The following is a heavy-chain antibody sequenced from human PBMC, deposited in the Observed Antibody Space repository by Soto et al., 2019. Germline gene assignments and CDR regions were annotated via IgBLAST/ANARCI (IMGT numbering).Heavy chain of an antibody. CDR2: ISTDENKT. J-gene: IGHJ5*02. CDR3: ARAMDTAMTSKDNWFDP. V-gene: IGHV3-30-3*01. Sequence: GGSLRLSCAASGFTFRSYHLHWVRQAPGKGLEWVATISTDENKTYYTDSVKGRFTISRDNSKNTLYLQVNSLRAEDTAVYYCARAMDTAMTSKDNWFDPWGQGTLGTVS. CDR1: GFTFRSYH. D-gene: IGHD5-18*01.